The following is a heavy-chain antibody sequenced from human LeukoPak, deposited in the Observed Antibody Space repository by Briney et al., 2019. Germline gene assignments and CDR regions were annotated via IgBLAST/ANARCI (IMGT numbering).Heavy chain of an antibody. D-gene: IGHD5-12*01. V-gene: IGHV3-23*01. CDR2: ISGSDRRT. J-gene: IGHJ4*02. Sequence: GGSLRLSCAASGFTFSSYGMSWVRQAPGKGLEWVSVISGSDRRTYYADSVKGRFTISRDNSKNALYLQMNSLRAEDTAVYYCARGPSGYHNTGGQGTLVTVSS. CDR1: GFTFSSYG. CDR3: ARGPSGYHNT.